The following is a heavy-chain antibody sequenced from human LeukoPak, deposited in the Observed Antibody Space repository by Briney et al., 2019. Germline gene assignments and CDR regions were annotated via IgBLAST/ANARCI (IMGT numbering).Heavy chain of an antibody. CDR1: GHSISSAYY. V-gene: IGHV4-38-2*02. D-gene: IGHD3-10*01. J-gene: IGHJ4*02. Sequence: PSETLSLTCTVSGHSISSAYYWGWIRQSPGKGLEWIGTIYHSGSTYYNPSLKSRVTISIDTSKNQFSLKLTSVTAADTAVYYSASPGGGRTLYYWGQGTLVTVSS. CDR2: IYHSGST. CDR3: ASPGGGRTLYY.